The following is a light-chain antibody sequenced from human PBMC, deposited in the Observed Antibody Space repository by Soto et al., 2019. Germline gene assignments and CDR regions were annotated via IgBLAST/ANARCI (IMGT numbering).Light chain of an antibody. V-gene: IGKV4-1*01. CDR1: QSVLSRSNNNNY. CDR2: WAS. Sequence: DIVMTQSPDSLAVSLGERATVNCKSSQSVLSRSNNNNYLAWYQQKPGQSPKLLISWASTRESGVPDRFSGSGSGTEFTLTISSLQAEDVAVYYCQQYYNSSHMFGQGTKVEIK. CDR3: QQYYNSSHM. J-gene: IGKJ1*01.